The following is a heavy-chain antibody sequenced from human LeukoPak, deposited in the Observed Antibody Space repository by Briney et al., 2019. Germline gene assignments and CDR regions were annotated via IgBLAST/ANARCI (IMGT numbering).Heavy chain of an antibody. CDR2: ISGST. CDR3: AKAAASYCSSTSCYGHYYYGMDV. D-gene: IGHD2-2*01. CDR1: GFTFSIHA. V-gene: IGHV3-23*01. J-gene: IGHJ6*02. Sequence: PGGSLRLSCAASGFTFSIHAMDWVRQAPGKGLEWVSAISGSTYYADSVKGRFTISRNNSKNALYLQMNSLRAEDTAVYYCAKAAASYCSSTSCYGHYYYGMDVWGQGTTVTVSS.